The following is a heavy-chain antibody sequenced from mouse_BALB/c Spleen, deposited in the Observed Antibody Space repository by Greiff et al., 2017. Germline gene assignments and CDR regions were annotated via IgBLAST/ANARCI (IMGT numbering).Heavy chain of an antibody. D-gene: IGHD2-14*01. CDR1: GFNIKDYY. V-gene: IGHV14-1*02. CDR3: ARGDYRSSMDY. Sequence: VQLQQSWAELVRPGALVKLSCKASGFNIKDYYMHWVKQRPEQGLEWIGWIDPENGNTIYDPKFQGKASITADTSSNTAYLQLSSLTSEDTAVYYCARGDYRSSMDYWGQGTSVTVSS. J-gene: IGHJ4*01. CDR2: IDPENGNT.